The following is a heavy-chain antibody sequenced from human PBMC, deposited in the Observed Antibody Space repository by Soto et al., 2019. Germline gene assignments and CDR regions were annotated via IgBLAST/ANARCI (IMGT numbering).Heavy chain of an antibody. CDR2: TRKKANSYTT. CDR1: GFTLSDRD. CDR3: VRRHTERLNGFDY. Sequence: GGSLRLSCAASGFTLSDRDMDWVRQAPGKGLEWVGRTRKKANSYTTDYAASVKGRFTISRDDSKNSLYLQMNSLKTEDTAVYYCVRRHTERLNGFDYWGQGTLVTVSS. D-gene: IGHD3-3*01. V-gene: IGHV3-72*01. J-gene: IGHJ4*02.